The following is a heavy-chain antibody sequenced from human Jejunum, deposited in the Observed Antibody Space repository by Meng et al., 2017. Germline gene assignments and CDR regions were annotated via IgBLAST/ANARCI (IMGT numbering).Heavy chain of an antibody. Sequence: GESLKISCAASGFTFSSYSMNWVRQAPGKGLEWVSSISSSSSYIYYADSVKGRFTISRDNAKNSLYLQMNSLRAEDTAVYYCARLGGYSYGQYYYGMDVWGQGTTVTVSS. CDR1: GFTFSSYS. CDR3: ARLGGYSYGQYYYGMDV. D-gene: IGHD5-18*01. CDR2: ISSSSSYI. V-gene: IGHV3-21*01. J-gene: IGHJ6*02.